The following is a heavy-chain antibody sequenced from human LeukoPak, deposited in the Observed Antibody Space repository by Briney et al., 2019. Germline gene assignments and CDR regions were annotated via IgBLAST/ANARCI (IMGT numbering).Heavy chain of an antibody. V-gene: IGHV1-8*03. J-gene: IGHJ4*02. CDR3: ASHLNIVAPFDY. D-gene: IGHD5-12*01. CDR2: MNPNSGNT. Sequence: ASVKVSCKASGYTFTSYDINWVRQATGQGLEWMGWMNPNSGNTGYAQKFQGRVTITRNTSISTAYMELSSLRSEDTAVYYCASHLNIVAPFDYWGQGTLVTVSS. CDR1: GYTFTSYD.